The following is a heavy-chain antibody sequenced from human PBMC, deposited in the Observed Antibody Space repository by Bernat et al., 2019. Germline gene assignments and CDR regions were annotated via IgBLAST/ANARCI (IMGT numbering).Heavy chain of an antibody. CDR3: ARAMATIGDNYYYYGMDV. J-gene: IGHJ6*02. D-gene: IGHD5-24*01. CDR2: INPNSGGT. Sequence: QVQLVQSGAEVKKPGASVKVSCKASGYTFTGYYMHWVRQAPGQVLEWMGWINPNSGGTNYAQKFQGWVTMSRDTSISTAYMELSRLRSDDTAVYYCARAMATIGDNYYYYGMDVWGQGTTVTVSS. CDR1: GYTFTGYY. V-gene: IGHV1-2*04.